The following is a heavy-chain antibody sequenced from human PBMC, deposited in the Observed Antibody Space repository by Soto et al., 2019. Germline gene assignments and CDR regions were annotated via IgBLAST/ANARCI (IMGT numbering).Heavy chain of an antibody. CDR3: AKDKGRIWVMYFFDY. D-gene: IGHD2-21*01. CDR1: GITFEDYA. Sequence: EVQLVEAGGGFIKPGRSLRLSCAARGITFEDYAMHWVRQVPGKGLEWVSGINWMSGTIGYADSVKGRFTISRDNARQSLYLQMYSLRAEDTALYYCAKDKGRIWVMYFFDYWGQGRLVTVSS. CDR2: INWMSGTI. J-gene: IGHJ4*02. V-gene: IGHV3-9*01.